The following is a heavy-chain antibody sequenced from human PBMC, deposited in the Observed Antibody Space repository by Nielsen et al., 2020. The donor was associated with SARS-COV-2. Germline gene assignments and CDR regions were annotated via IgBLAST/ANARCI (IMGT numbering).Heavy chain of an antibody. J-gene: IGHJ4*02. CDR3: AKSLLDMVVTATFDY. Sequence: GGSLRLSCAASGFTFSDYYMSWVRQAPGKGLQWVSTISGSATGTYYADSVKGRFSVSRDNSKNTMYLQMNSLRAEDTAVYYCAKSLLDMVVTATFDYWGQGTLVTVSS. CDR1: GFTFSDYY. V-gene: IGHV3-23*01. CDR2: ISGSATGT. D-gene: IGHD2-21*02.